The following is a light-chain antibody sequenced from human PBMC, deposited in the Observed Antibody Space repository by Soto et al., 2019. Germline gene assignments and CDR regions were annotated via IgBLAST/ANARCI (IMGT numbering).Light chain of an antibody. Sequence: QSVLTQPPSASGTPGQRVTISCSGSSSNIGTNAVKWYQQLPGTAPKLLIYSNSQRPSGVPDRFSGSKSGTSASLAISGLQSEDEADYYCATWDESLNGWVFGGGTKLTVL. J-gene: IGLJ3*02. CDR3: ATWDESLNGWV. V-gene: IGLV1-44*01. CDR2: SNS. CDR1: SSNIGTNA.